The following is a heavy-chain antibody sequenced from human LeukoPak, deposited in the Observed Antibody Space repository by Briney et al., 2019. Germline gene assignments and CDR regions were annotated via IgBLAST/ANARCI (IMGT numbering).Heavy chain of an antibody. J-gene: IGHJ3*02. Sequence: SETLSLTCTVSGGSISSSSYYWGWIRQPPGKGLEWIGSIYYSGSTYYNPSLKSRFTISVDTSKNQFSLKLSSVTAADTAVYYCARRSCSSTSCYPLDAFDIWGQGTMVTVSS. V-gene: IGHV4-39*01. CDR1: GGSISSSSYY. CDR3: ARRSCSSTSCYPLDAFDI. CDR2: IYYSGST. D-gene: IGHD2-2*01.